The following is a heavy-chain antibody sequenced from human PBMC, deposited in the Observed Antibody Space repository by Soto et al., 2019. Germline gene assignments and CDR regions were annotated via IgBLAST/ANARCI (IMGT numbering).Heavy chain of an antibody. J-gene: IGHJ6*02. Sequence: ASVKVSCKASGGTFSSYAISWVRQAPGQGLEWMGGIIPIFGTANYAQKFQGRVTITADESTSTAYMELSSLRSEDTAVYYCARDWTLRIQLWKDPTTYYYYGMDVWGQGTTVTVSS. CDR2: IIPIFGTA. CDR3: ARDWTLRIQLWKDPTTYYYYGMDV. D-gene: IGHD5-18*01. CDR1: GGTFSSYA. V-gene: IGHV1-69*13.